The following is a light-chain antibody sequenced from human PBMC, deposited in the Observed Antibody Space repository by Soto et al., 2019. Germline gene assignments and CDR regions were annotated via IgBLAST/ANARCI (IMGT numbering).Light chain of an antibody. CDR1: QDISSW. Sequence: DIQMTQSPSSVSASVGERVTITCRTSQDISSWLAWYQQEPGKAPKLLIYAASSLQSGVPSRFSGSGSGTDFTLTISSLQPEDFATYYCQPANSFPLTFGGGTKVEIK. J-gene: IGKJ4*01. V-gene: IGKV1-12*01. CDR2: AAS. CDR3: QPANSFPLT.